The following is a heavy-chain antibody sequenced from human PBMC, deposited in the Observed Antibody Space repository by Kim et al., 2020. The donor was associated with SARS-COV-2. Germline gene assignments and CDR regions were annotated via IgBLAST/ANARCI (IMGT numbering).Heavy chain of an antibody. CDR1: GFTFNNYV. CDR3: IKDLSGAYDS. Sequence: GGSLRLSCVASGFTFNNYVMRWVRQAPGRGLECVSSITGSGGETFYRDSVKGRFTISRDNFKNTLFLQMNNLRGEDTATYFCIKDLSGAYDSWGPGTLVT. J-gene: IGHJ5*01. V-gene: IGHV3-23*01. CDR2: ITGSGGET. D-gene: IGHD1-26*01.